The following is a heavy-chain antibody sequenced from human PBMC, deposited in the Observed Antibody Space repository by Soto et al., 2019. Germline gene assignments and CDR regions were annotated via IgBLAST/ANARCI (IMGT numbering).Heavy chain of an antibody. Sequence: EVQLVESGGGLEQPGGSLRLSCAASGFTLSSSEMNWVRQAPGKGLEWVSYVGSSGNTKYYADSVKGRFTISRDNAKNSLYLQMNGLRAEDTAVYYCARGLEYYFKPGVFDIWGQGTMVTVSS. J-gene: IGHJ3*02. D-gene: IGHD1-26*01. CDR3: ARGLEYYFKPGVFDI. CDR2: VGSSGNTK. V-gene: IGHV3-48*03. CDR1: GFTLSSSE.